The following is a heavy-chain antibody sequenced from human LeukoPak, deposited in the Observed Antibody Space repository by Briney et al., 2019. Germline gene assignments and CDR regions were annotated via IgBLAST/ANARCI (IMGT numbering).Heavy chain of an antibody. Sequence: ASVKLSCEASGYTFTDNYMHWIRHAPAQGLGLMAWINPNSGGTNYAQKFQGRVTMTRDTSISTAYMELSRLRSDDTAAYYCARVRTKDAFDVWGQGTMVTVSS. D-gene: IGHD2-8*01. CDR2: INPNSGGT. CDR1: GYTFTDNY. CDR3: ARVRTKDAFDV. J-gene: IGHJ3*01. V-gene: IGHV1-2*02.